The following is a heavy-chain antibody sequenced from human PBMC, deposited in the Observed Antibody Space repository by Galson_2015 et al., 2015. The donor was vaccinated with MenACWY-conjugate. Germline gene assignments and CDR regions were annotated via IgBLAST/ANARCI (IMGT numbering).Heavy chain of an antibody. D-gene: IGHD3-16*01. Sequence: SLRLSCAASGFNLNFYALNWVRQAPGKGLEWISFISLSGSTVQYADSVKGRFNISRDHAKKSLYLQMNSLRDEDTAVYFCARRQRIITYAVDGGVDGMDVWG. CDR1: GFNLNFYA. J-gene: IGHJ6*01. CDR2: ISLSGSTV. V-gene: IGHV3-48*02. CDR3: ARRQRIITYAVDGGVDGMDV.